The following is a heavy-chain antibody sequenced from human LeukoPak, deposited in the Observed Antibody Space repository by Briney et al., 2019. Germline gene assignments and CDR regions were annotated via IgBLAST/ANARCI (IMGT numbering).Heavy chain of an antibody. Sequence: SETLSLTCAVSGDSISSSSYYWGWIRQPPGKGLEWIGSIYYSGSTYYNPSLKSRVTMSVDTSKNQFSLKLSSVTAADTAMYYCARVSGYDWESFYDYWGQGSLATVSS. CDR1: GDSISSSSYY. D-gene: IGHD5-12*01. CDR2: IYYSGST. V-gene: IGHV4-39*07. J-gene: IGHJ4*02. CDR3: ARVSGYDWESFYDY.